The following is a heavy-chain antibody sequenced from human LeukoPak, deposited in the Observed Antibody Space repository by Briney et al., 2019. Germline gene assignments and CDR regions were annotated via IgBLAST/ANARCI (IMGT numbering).Heavy chain of an antibody. J-gene: IGHJ4*02. D-gene: IGHD1-26*01. V-gene: IGHV4-4*07. Sequence: SETLSLTCTVSGGSINNYYWSWIRQPAGKGLEWIGRIHTSGSTNYNPSLKSRVTLSVDTSKNQFSLRLSSVTAADTAVYYCAGDGYSASYLAYWGQGTLVTVSS. CDR2: IHTSGST. CDR3: AGDGYSASYLAY. CDR1: GGSINNYY.